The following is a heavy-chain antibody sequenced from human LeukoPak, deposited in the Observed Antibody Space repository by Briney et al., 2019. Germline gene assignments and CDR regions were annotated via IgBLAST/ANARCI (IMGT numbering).Heavy chain of an antibody. CDR3: ARDRAKMYYYDSSGYSPLDY. CDR1: GFTFSDYY. V-gene: IGHV3-11*04. CDR2: ISSSGSTI. J-gene: IGHJ4*02. D-gene: IGHD3-22*01. Sequence: GGSLRLSCAASGFTFSDYYMSWIRQAPGKGLEWVSYISSSGSTIYYADSVKGRFTISRDNAKNSLYLQMNSLRAEDTAVYYCARDRAKMYYYDSSGYSPLDYWGQGTLVTVSS.